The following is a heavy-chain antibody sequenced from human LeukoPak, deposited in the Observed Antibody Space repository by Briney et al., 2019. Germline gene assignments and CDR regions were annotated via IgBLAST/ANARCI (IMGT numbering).Heavy chain of an antibody. CDR3: AKGECYEYDSSGYWND. D-gene: IGHD3-22*01. Sequence: PGGSLRLSSAASGVSLRRYSLNSVPHTPRKGPEWGSSISSSSSYIYYADSMKGRFTISRDNAKTSIYQQMNRLTAQHTAVYYCAKGECYEYDSSGYWNDWGQGTLVTVSS. J-gene: IGHJ4*02. V-gene: IGHV3-21*04. CDR1: GVSLRRYS. CDR2: ISSSSSYI.